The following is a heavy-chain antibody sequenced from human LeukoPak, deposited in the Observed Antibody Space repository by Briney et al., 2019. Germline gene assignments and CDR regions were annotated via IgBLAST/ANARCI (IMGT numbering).Heavy chain of an antibody. V-gene: IGHV3-74*01. Sequence: GRSLRLSCAASGFTFNSFGIHWVRQAPGKGLVWISRINSDGSTTNYADSVKGRFTISRDNAKNTLYLQMNSLRAEDTAMYYCARGSAVTGVHWGQGTLVTVSS. CDR3: ARGSAVTGVH. CDR1: GFTFNSFG. J-gene: IGHJ4*02. CDR2: INSDGSTT. D-gene: IGHD1-14*01.